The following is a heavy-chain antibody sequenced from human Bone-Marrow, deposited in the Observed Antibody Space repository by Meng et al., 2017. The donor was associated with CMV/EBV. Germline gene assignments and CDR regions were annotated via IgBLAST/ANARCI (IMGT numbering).Heavy chain of an antibody. V-gene: IGHV1-2*02. D-gene: IGHD1-26*01. CDR2: INPNSGGT. Sequence: ASVKVSCKASGYTFTGYYMHWVRQAPGQGLEWMGWINPNSGGTNYAQKFQGRVTMTRDTSISTAYMELSRLRSDDTAAYYCARWEGNLSAFDIWGQGTMVTVSS. J-gene: IGHJ3*02. CDR3: ARWEGNLSAFDI. CDR1: GYTFTGYY.